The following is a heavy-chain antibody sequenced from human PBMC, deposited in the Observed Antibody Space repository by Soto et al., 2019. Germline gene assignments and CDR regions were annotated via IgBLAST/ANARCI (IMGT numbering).Heavy chain of an antibody. J-gene: IGHJ6*02. V-gene: IGHV1-18*01. CDR2: ISAYNGNT. Sequence: VSVKVSCKASGYTFTSYGISWVRQAPGQGLEWMGWISAYNGNTNYAQKLQGRVTMTTDTSTSTAYMELRSLRSDDTAVYYCARDMVRGVITYYYYGMDVWGQGTTVTVS. CDR3: ARDMVRGVITYYYYGMDV. CDR1: GYTFTSYG. D-gene: IGHD3-10*01.